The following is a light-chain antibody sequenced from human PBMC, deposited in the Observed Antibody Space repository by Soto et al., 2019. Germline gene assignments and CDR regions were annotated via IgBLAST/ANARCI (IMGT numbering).Light chain of an antibody. CDR1: QSVSSRY. V-gene: IGKV3-20*01. CDR3: QQYGSSLWT. Sequence: VLTQSPGTLSLSPGESATLSCRDSQSVSSRYLAWYQQKTGQAPRLLIYGESSRATGIPDRVSGSGSGTDLNLTISRLEPEDFAVYYCQQYGSSLWTFGQGTKVDIK. J-gene: IGKJ1*01. CDR2: GES.